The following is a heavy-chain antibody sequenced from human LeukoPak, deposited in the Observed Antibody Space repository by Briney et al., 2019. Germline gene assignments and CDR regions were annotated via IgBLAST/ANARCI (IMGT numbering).Heavy chain of an antibody. CDR2: IKPDGSEK. D-gene: IGHD6-19*01. J-gene: IGHJ4*02. V-gene: IGHV3-7*03. Sequence: GGSLRLSCAASGFTFSSHWMSWVRQAPGKGLEWVGNIKPDGSEKYYVDSLKGRFIISRDNAKNSLYLQMNSLRAEDTALYYCAKAMYSSGWYPFDYWGQGTLVTVSS. CDR1: GFTFSSHW. CDR3: AKAMYSSGWYPFDY.